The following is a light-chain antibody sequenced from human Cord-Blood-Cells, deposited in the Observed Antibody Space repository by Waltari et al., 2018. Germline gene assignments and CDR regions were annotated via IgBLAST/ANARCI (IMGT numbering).Light chain of an antibody. Sequence: DIQMTQSPSPLSASVGARVTITCQASQAISNYLNWYQQKPGHDPKLLIYDASNLETGVPARFSGSGSGTDFTFTISSLQPEDIATYYCQQYDNRPFTFGPGTKVDIK. J-gene: IGKJ3*01. CDR1: QAISNY. CDR3: QQYDNRPFT. CDR2: DAS. V-gene: IGKV1-33*01.